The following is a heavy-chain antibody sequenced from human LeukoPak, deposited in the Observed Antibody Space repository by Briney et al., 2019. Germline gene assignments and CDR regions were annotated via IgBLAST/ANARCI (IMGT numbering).Heavy chain of an antibody. J-gene: IGHJ5*02. Sequence: GGSLRLSCAASGFTFDDYAMHWVRQAPGKGLEWVSGISWDTGNIHYADSVKGRFTISRDNAKNSLYLQMNSLRAEDTAVYYCARDGGFTMIRGSNWFDPWGQGTLVTVSS. CDR3: ARDGGFTMIRGSNWFDP. D-gene: IGHD3-22*01. CDR2: ISWDTGNI. V-gene: IGHV3-9*01. CDR1: GFTFDDYA.